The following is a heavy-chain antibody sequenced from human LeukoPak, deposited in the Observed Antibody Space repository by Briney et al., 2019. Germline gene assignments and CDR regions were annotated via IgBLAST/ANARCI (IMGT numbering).Heavy chain of an antibody. J-gene: IGHJ3*02. CDR3: ARASIAAAGPHDVYDI. V-gene: IGHV3-64*02. Sequence: GGSLRLSCAASGFTFSSHAMHWVRQAPGKGLEYVSAIRSDGSDTWYRDSVKGRFTISRDNSKKMLYLQMGSLRVEDMAVYYCARASIAAAGPHDVYDIWGRGTMVTVSS. D-gene: IGHD6-13*01. CDR1: GFTFSSHA. CDR2: IRSDGSDT.